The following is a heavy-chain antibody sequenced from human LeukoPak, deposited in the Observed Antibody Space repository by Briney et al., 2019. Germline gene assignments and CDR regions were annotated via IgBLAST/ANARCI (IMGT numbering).Heavy chain of an antibody. Sequence: GRSLRLSCAASGFTFSSYAMHWVRQAPGKGLDWVSVISYDGSKTYYADSVKGRFTISRDNSKNTLFLQMNSLRAEDTAAYYCARDHSSSWYSWFDPWGQGALVTVSS. CDR3: ARDHSSSWYSWFDP. J-gene: IGHJ5*02. CDR2: ISYDGSKT. V-gene: IGHV3-30*04. CDR1: GFTFSSYA. D-gene: IGHD6-13*01.